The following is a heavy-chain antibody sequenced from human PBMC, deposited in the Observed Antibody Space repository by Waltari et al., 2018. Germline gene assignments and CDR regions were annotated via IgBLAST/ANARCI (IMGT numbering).Heavy chain of an antibody. J-gene: IGHJ4*02. CDR1: GGSISSSSYY. Sequence: QLQLQESGPGLVKPSETLSLTCTVSGGSISSSSYYWGWIRQPPGKGLEWIGSIYYSGSTNYNPSLKSRVTISVDTSKNQFSLKLSSVTAADTAVYYCARGGAVATVQAFDYWGQGTLVTVSS. D-gene: IGHD5-12*01. CDR3: ARGGAVATVQAFDY. CDR2: IYYSGST. V-gene: IGHV4-39*07.